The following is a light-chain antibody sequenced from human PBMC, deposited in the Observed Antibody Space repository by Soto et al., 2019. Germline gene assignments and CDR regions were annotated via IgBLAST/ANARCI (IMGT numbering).Light chain of an antibody. V-gene: IGKV3-15*01. J-gene: IGKJ2*01. CDR2: SAS. Sequence: EIGMTQSPATLSVSPGERATLSCRASQSISTELAWYQQKPGQPPRLLIYSASTRATGVPARFTGSGSGSELTLTISGLQAEDFAVYYCQQGHSWPLTVGQGTRLEI. CDR1: QSISTE. CDR3: QQGHSWPLT.